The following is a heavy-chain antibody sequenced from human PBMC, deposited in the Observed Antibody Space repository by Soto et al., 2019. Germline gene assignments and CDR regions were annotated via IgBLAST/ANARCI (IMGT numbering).Heavy chain of an antibody. CDR3: AKDRAYITFGGVIALVSSGMDV. Sequence: VGSLRLSCAASGFTFSSYGMHWVRQAPGKGLEWVAVISYDGSNKYYADSVKGRFTISRDNSKNTLYLQMNSLRAEDTAVYYCAKDRAYITFGGVIALVSSGMDVWGQGTTVTVSS. V-gene: IGHV3-30*18. CDR2: ISYDGSNK. CDR1: GFTFSSYG. D-gene: IGHD3-16*02. J-gene: IGHJ6*02.